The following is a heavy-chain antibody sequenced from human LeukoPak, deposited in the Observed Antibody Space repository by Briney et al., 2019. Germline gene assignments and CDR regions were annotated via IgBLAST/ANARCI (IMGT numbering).Heavy chain of an antibody. CDR3: AKAIAVAGTTQGTHYYYYYGMDV. CDR2: IKQDGSEK. D-gene: IGHD6-19*01. J-gene: IGHJ6*02. CDR1: GFTFSSYW. Sequence: GGSLRLSCAASGFTFSSYWMSWVRQAPGKGLEWVANIKQDGSEKYYVDSVKGRFTISRDNAKNSLYLQMNSLRAEDTALYYCAKAIAVAGTTQGTHYYYYYGMDVWGQGTTVTVSS. V-gene: IGHV3-7*03.